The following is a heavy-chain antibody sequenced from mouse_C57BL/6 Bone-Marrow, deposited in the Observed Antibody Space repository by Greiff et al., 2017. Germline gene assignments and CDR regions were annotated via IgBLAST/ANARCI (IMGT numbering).Heavy chain of an antibody. Sequence: VQLQQPGAELVKPGASVKLSCKASGYTFTSYWMQWVKQRPGQGLEWIGEIDPSDRYTNYNQKFKGKATVTVDTSSSTAYMQLSSLTSEDSAVYYCAYYSTFAYWGQGTLVTVSA. V-gene: IGHV1-50*01. D-gene: IGHD2-12*01. CDR1: GYTFTSYW. CDR2: IDPSDRYT. CDR3: AYYSTFAY. J-gene: IGHJ3*01.